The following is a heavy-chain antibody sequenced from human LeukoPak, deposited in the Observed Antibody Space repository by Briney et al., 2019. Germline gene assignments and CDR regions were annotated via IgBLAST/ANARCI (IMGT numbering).Heavy chain of an antibody. J-gene: IGHJ4*02. Sequence: GGSLRLSCAASGFTFRRYSMNWVRQAPGKGLEWVSYISSSSSTIYYADSVKGRFTISRDNAKKSLYLQMNSLRAEDTAVYYCARAGRGAVPAAILLWGQGTLVTVSS. D-gene: IGHD2-2*01. CDR3: ARAGRGAVPAAILL. V-gene: IGHV3-48*04. CDR2: ISSSSSTI. CDR1: GFTFRRYS.